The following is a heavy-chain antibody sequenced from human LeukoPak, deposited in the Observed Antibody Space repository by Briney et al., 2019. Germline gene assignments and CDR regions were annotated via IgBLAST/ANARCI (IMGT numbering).Heavy chain of an antibody. V-gene: IGHV3-23*01. CDR2: ISGSGGST. CDR3: ARLSGNYYNFDY. D-gene: IGHD1-26*01. Sequence: PGGSLRLSCAASGFIFNNYAMSWVRQAPGKGLEWVSAISGSGGSTYYADSVKGRFTISRDNSKNTLYLQMNSLRAEDTAVYYCARLSGNYYNFDYWGQGTLVTVSS. J-gene: IGHJ4*02. CDR1: GFIFNNYA.